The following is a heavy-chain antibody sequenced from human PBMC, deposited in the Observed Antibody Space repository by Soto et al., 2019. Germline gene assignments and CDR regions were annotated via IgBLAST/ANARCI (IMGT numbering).Heavy chain of an antibody. Sequence: ASVKVSCKASGYTFTSYGISWVRQAPGQGLEWMGWISAYNGNTNYAQKLQGRDTMTTDTSTSTAYMELRSLRSDDTAVYYCARASRLELRRGFSYYFDYWGQGTLVTVSS. D-gene: IGHD1-7*01. V-gene: IGHV1-18*01. CDR2: ISAYNGNT. CDR1: GYTFTSYG. CDR3: ARASRLELRRGFSYYFDY. J-gene: IGHJ4*02.